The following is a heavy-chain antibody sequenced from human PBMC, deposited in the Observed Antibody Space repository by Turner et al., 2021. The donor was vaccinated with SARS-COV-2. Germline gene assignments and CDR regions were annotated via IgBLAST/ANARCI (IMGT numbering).Heavy chain of an antibody. D-gene: IGHD3-16*01. V-gene: IGHV3-74*01. CDR2: ISDDGSSP. CDR3: VRSDVNAWYGLLDY. Sequence: EVQLVESGGGLVQPEGSLRLSCAASGFTCSKFFMHWVRQAPGKGLVWVSRISDDGSSPAYADSVKGRFTISRDNAKNTLYLQMNSLTAEDSAVYYCVRSDVNAWYGLLDYWGQGTLVTVSS. CDR1: GFTCSKFF. J-gene: IGHJ4*02.